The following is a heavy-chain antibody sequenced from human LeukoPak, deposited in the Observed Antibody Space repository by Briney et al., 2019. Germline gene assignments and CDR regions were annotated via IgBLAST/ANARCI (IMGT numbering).Heavy chain of an antibody. CDR3: ARDQYSSGWYGSNKAFDY. CDR1: GYTFTSYG. J-gene: IGHJ4*02. D-gene: IGHD6-19*01. V-gene: IGHV1-18*01. Sequence: ASVKVSCKASGYTFTSYGISWVRQAPGQGLEWMGWISAYNGNTNYARKLQGRVTMTTDTSTSTAYMELRSLRSDDTAVYYCARDQYSSGWYGSNKAFDYWGQGTLVTASS. CDR2: ISAYNGNT.